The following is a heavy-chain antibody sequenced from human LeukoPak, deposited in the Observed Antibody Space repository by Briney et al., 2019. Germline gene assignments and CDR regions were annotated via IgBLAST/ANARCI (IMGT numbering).Heavy chain of an antibody. CDR3: ARAPFDY. V-gene: IGHV3-23*01. J-gene: IGHJ4*02. CDR2: VSYSGEST. Sequence: PGGSLRLSCAASGFTFSGYTMMWVRQALGKGLEWVSTVSYSGESTYYADSVRGRFTISRDNSRGTLYLRMDRLTAEDTAVYYCARAPFDYWDQGTLLTVSS. CDR1: GFTFSGYT.